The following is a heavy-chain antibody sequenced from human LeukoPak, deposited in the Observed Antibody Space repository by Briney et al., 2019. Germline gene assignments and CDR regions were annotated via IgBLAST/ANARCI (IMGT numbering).Heavy chain of an antibody. CDR1: GGSIRSSSYY. Sequence: SETLSLTCTVSGGSIRSSSYYWGWIRQPPGKGLEWIGSIFYSGSTYYNPSLKIRVTISVDTSKNQFSLKLSSVTAADTALYYCARTRDSSAYPLPFDYWGQGTLVTVSS. J-gene: IGHJ4*02. V-gene: IGHV4-39*01. D-gene: IGHD3-22*01. CDR3: ARTRDSSAYPLPFDY. CDR2: IFYSGST.